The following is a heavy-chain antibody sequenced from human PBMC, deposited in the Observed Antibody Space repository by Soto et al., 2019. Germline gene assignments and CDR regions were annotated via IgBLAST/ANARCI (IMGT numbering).Heavy chain of an antibody. V-gene: IGHV3-48*01. CDR2: ISSSSSTI. Sequence: GGSLRLSCAASGFTFSSYSMNWVRQAPGKGLGWVSYISSSSSTIYYADSVKGRFTISRDNAKNSLYLQMNSLRAEDTAVYYCATRGGWYDFDYWGQGTLVTVSS. CDR3: ATRGGWYDFDY. CDR1: GFTFSSYS. J-gene: IGHJ4*02. D-gene: IGHD6-19*01.